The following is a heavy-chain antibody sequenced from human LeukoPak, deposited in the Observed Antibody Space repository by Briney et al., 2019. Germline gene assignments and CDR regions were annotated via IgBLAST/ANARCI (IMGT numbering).Heavy chain of an antibody. D-gene: IGHD3-22*01. CDR1: GGSFSGYY. CDR2: INHSGST. J-gene: IGHJ4*02. Sequence: SETLSLTCAVYGGSFSGYYWSWIRQPPGKGLEWIGEINHSGSTNYNPSFKSRVTISVDTSKNQFSLKLSSVTAADTAVYYCARGLNYYDSSGLNEPYWVQGTLVTVSS. CDR3: ARGLNYYDSSGLNEPY. V-gene: IGHV4-34*01.